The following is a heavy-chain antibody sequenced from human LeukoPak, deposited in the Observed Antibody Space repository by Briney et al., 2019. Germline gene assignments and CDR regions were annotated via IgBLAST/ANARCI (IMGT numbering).Heavy chain of an antibody. CDR3: ARDEVGAGNTYVKFEY. CDR1: GFTFSSYE. Sequence: GGSLRLSCAASGFTFSSYEMNWVRQAPGKGLEWVSYITSSGSAIRYADSVKGRFTISRDNSKNTLYLQMNSLRAEDTAVYYCARDEVGAGNTYVKFEYWCQGTLVTVSS. CDR2: ITSSGSAI. V-gene: IGHV3-48*03. D-gene: IGHD5-18*01. J-gene: IGHJ4*02.